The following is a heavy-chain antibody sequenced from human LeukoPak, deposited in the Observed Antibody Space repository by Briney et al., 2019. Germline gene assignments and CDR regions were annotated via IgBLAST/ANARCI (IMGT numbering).Heavy chain of an antibody. J-gene: IGHJ4*02. CDR1: GFTFSRHG. V-gene: IGHV3-30*03. Sequence: GGSLRLSCAPSGFTFSRHGMHWVRQAPGKGLEWVAIISNDGSRKYYAHSVEGRFTISRDNSKNTLHLQMNSLRAEDTAVYYCARDRAWNYFDYWGQGTLVTVSS. CDR3: ARDRAWNYFDY. D-gene: IGHD3-3*01. CDR2: ISNDGSRK.